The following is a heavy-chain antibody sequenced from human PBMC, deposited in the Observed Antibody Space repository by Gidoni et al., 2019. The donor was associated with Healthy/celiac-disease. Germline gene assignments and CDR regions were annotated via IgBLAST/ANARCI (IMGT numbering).Heavy chain of an antibody. CDR2: ISSSSSYI. CDR3: AREDWNYVYAFDI. D-gene: IGHD1-7*01. CDR1: GFTFSSYS. V-gene: IGHV3-21*01. J-gene: IGHJ3*02. Sequence: EVQLVESGGGLVKPGGSLRLSCAASGFTFSSYSMNWVRQAPGKGLEWVSSISSSSSYIYYADSVKGRFTIPRDNAKNSLYLQMNSLRAEDTAVYYCAREDWNYVYAFDIWGQGTMVTVSS.